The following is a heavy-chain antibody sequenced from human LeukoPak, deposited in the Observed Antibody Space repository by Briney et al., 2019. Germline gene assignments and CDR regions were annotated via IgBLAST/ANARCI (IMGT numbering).Heavy chain of an antibody. D-gene: IGHD3-22*01. V-gene: IGHV4-39*07. CDR2: IYYSGST. J-gene: IGHJ4*02. CDR1: GGTISSSSYH. Sequence: PSETLSLTCTVSGGTISSSSYHWGWIRQPPGKGLEWIGSIYYSGSTYYNPSLKSRVTISVDTSKNQFSLKLSSVTAADTAVYYCARGTTVKYYYDSSGYPFHYWGQGTLVTVSS. CDR3: ARGTTVKYYYDSSGYPFHY.